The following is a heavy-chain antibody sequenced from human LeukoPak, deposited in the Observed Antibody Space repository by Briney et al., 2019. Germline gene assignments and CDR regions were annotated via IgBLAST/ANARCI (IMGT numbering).Heavy chain of an antibody. CDR2: ISTYNVNT. D-gene: IGHD3-10*01. J-gene: IGHJ3*02. V-gene: IGHV1-18*01. Sequence: ASVKVSCKASGGTFGSYAISWVRQAPGQGLEWMGWISTYNVNTNYAENLRGRVTMTTDTSTSTAYMELRSLRSDDTAVYYCARDRGPDAFDIWGQGTMVTVSS. CDR3: ARDRGPDAFDI. CDR1: GGTFGSYA.